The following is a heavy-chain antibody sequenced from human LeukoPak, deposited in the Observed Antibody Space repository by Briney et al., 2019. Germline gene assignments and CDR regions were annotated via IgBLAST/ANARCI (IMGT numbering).Heavy chain of an antibody. CDR2: IKGDGSDK. CDR1: GFACSTYW. V-gene: IGHV3-7*04. D-gene: IGHD3-10*01. CDR3: ARPFGSGTYYQFDL. J-gene: IGHJ5*01. Sequence: GGSLRLSCAASGFACSTYWMSWVRQAPGKGLEWVANIKGDGSDKYYLDSLKGRFTVSRDNAKNSLYLEVNSLRADDTAVYYCARPFGSGTYYQFDLWGQGTLVTVSS.